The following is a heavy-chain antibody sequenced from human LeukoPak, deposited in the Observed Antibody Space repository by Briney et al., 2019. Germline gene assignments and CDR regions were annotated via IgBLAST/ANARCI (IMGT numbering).Heavy chain of an antibody. Sequence: SETLSLTCTVSGGSISSYYWSWIRQPPGKGLGWIGYIYYSGSTNYNPSLKSRVTISVDTSKNQFSLKLSSVTAADTDVYYCARVPVEMATPVYYYYGMDVWGQGTTVTVSS. CDR3: ARVPVEMATPVYYYYGMDV. CDR2: IYYSGST. V-gene: IGHV4-59*01. CDR1: GGSISSYY. J-gene: IGHJ6*02. D-gene: IGHD5-24*01.